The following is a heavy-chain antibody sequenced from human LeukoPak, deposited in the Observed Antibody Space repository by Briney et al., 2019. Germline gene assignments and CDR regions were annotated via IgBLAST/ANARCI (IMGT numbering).Heavy chain of an antibody. J-gene: IGHJ3*02. CDR3: VPNDAFDI. CDR1: GFTFSGSA. Sequence: GGSLRLSCAASGFTFSGSAMHWVRQASGKGLEWVGRIRSKANSYATAYAASVKGRFTISRDDSKNTAYLQMNSLKTEDTAVCYCVPNDAFDIWGQGTVVTVSS. V-gene: IGHV3-73*01. CDR2: IRSKANSYAT.